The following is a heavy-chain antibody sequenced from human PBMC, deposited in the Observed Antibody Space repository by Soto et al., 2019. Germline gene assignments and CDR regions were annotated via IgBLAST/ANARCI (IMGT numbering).Heavy chain of an antibody. V-gene: IGHV3-33*01. D-gene: IGHD6-6*01. CDR2: IWYDGSNK. CDR3: ARDRGIPARLRTSEMDV. Sequence: GGSLRLSCAASGFTFSNYGMHWVRQAPGKGLEWVAVIWYDGSNKYYADSVKGRFTVSRDNSKNTLYVEMNSLRAADTAVYYCARDRGIPARLRTSEMDVWGQGTTVTVSS. CDR1: GFTFSNYG. J-gene: IGHJ6*02.